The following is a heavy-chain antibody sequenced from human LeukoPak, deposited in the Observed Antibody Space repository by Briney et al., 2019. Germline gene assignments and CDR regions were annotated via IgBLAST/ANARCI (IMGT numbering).Heavy chain of an antibody. Sequence: GGSLRLSCAASGFPFSYYGMHWVRQATGKGLEWVSAIGTAGDTYYPGSVKGRFTISRENAKNSLYLQMNSLRAGDTAVYYCARSPFGTYAFDIWGQGTMVTVSS. CDR3: ARSPFGTYAFDI. D-gene: IGHD1-14*01. CDR1: GFPFSYYG. CDR2: IGTAGDT. J-gene: IGHJ3*02. V-gene: IGHV3-13*01.